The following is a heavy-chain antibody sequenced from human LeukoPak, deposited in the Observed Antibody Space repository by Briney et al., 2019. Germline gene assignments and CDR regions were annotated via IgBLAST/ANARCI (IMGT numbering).Heavy chain of an antibody. D-gene: IGHD3-16*01. Sequence: PSETLSLTCTVSGDSISSYHWNWIRQPPGKGLEWIGYISYSGSTNYNPSLKSRVTISVDTSKNQFSLKLSSVTAADTAVYYCARVGRGDHTWGSYYFDHWGQGTLVTVSS. V-gene: IGHV4-59*01. J-gene: IGHJ4*02. CDR1: GDSISSYH. CDR2: ISYSGST. CDR3: ARVGRGDHTWGSYYFDH.